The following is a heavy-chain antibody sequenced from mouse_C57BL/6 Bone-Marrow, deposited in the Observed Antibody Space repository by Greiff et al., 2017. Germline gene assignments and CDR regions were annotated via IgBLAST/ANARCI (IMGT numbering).Heavy chain of an antibody. V-gene: IGHV1-53*01. CDR1: GYTFTSYW. J-gene: IGHJ3*01. CDR2: IIPSNGGT. CDR3: ERFPWFAY. Sequence: QVQLKQPGTELVKPGASVKLSCKASGYTFTSYWMHWVKQRPGQGLEWIGNIIPSNGGTNYNEKFKGKATLTVDKSYSTAYMQLSSLTSEDSAVYYCERFPWFAYWGQGTLVTVSA.